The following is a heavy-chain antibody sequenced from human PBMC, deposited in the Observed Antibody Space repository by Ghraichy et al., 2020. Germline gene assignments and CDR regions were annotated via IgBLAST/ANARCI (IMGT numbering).Heavy chain of an antibody. J-gene: IGHJ6*02. CDR1: GYTLTELS. D-gene: IGHD2-15*01. V-gene: IGHV1-24*01. CDR3: AIVVAASYYYYGMDV. CDR2: FDPEDGET. Sequence: ASVKVSCKVSGYTLTELSMHWVRQAPGKGLVWMGGFDPEDGETIYAQKFQGRVTMTEDTSTDTAYMELSSLRSEDTAVYYCAIVVAASYYYYGMDVWGQGNTVTGSS.